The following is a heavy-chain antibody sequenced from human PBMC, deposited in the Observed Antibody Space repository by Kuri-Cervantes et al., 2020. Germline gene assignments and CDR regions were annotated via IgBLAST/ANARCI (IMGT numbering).Heavy chain of an antibody. Sequence: GESLKISCAASGFTFSSYSMNWVRQAPGKGLEWVSCISSSSSYIYYADSVKGRFTISRDNAKNSLYLQMNSLRAEDTAVYYCASRGHSSSSPVDYWGQGTLVTVSS. J-gene: IGHJ4*02. CDR1: GFTFSSYS. CDR2: ISSSSSYI. D-gene: IGHD6-6*01. CDR3: ASRGHSSSSPVDY. V-gene: IGHV3-21*04.